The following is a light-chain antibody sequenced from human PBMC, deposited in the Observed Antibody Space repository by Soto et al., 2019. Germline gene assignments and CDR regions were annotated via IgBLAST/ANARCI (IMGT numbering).Light chain of an antibody. CDR3: QQYGSSPVT. CDR1: QSVSSSY. V-gene: IGKV3-20*01. CDR2: GAS. J-gene: IGKJ1*01. Sequence: EIVLTQSPGTLSLSPGERATLSCRASQSVSSSYLARYQQKPGQAPRLLIYGASSRATGIPDRFSGSGSGTDFTLTISRLEPEDFAVYYCQQYGSSPVTFGQGTKVDNK.